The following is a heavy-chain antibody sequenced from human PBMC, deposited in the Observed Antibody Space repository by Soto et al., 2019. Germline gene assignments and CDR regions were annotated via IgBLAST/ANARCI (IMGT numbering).Heavy chain of an antibody. J-gene: IGHJ4*02. D-gene: IGHD3-22*01. CDR1: GGSFSGYY. Sequence: QVQLQQWGAGLLKPSETLSLTCAVYGGSFSGYYWSWIRQPPGKGLEWIGEINHSGSTNYNPSLKSRVTISVDTSKNQFSLKLSSVTAADTAVYYFAGTLGYYDSSGPLGAEGECFDYWGQGTLVTVSS. V-gene: IGHV4-34*01. CDR2: INHSGST. CDR3: AGTLGYYDSSGPLGAEGECFDY.